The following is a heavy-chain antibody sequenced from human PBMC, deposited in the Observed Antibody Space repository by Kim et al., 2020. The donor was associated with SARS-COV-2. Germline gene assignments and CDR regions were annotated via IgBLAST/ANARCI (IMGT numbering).Heavy chain of an antibody. V-gene: IGHV3-74*01. CDR3: ARAHVTAPNGMDV. D-gene: IGHD2-2*01. J-gene: IGHJ6*02. Sequence: GGSLRLSCAGSGFTFSSYWMHWVRQAPGKGLVWVSHINSDGSRTYYADSAKGRFTISRDNAKNTLYLQMNSLRAEDTAVYYCARAHVTAPNGMDVWGQGTTVTVSS. CDR1: GFTFSSYW. CDR2: INSDGSRT.